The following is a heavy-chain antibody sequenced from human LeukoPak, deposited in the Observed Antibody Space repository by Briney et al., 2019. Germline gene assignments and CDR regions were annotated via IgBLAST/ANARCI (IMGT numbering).Heavy chain of an antibody. CDR2: ISAYNGNT. J-gene: IGHJ4*02. V-gene: IGHV1-18*01. D-gene: IGHD2-8*01. Sequence: GASVTVSCTASGYTFTSYGISRVRQAPGQGLEWMGWISAYNGNTNYAQKLQGRVTMTTDTSTSTAYMELRSLRSDDTAVYYCARGPRELMVYAIGYWGQGTLVTVSS. CDR3: ARGPRELMVYAIGY. CDR1: GYTFTSYG.